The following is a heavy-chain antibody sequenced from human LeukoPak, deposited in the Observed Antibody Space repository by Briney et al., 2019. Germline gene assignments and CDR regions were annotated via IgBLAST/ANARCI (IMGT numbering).Heavy chain of an antibody. CDR1: ESTISSHG. CDR3: AKDWGSSGWYNYFDP. CDR2: ISYHGSAK. D-gene: IGHD6-19*01. Sequence: GGSLRLSCVVSESTISSHGMHWVRQAPGKGLEWVAMISYHGSAKYYGDSVQGRFTISRDISENTLYLQMDSLRPEDTAIYYCAKDWGSSGWYNYFDPWGQGTLVTVSS. V-gene: IGHV3-30*18. J-gene: IGHJ5*02.